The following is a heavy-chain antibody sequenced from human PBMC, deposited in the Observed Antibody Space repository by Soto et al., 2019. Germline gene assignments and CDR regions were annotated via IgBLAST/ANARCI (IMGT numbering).Heavy chain of an antibody. CDR2: IIPIFGTA. Sequence: PSVKVSCKASGGTFSSYAISWVRQAPGQGLEWMGGIIPIFGTANYAQKFQGRVTITADKSTSTAYMELSSLRSEDTAVYYCARVVTIFRCDGMDVWGQGATVTV. J-gene: IGHJ6*02. V-gene: IGHV1-69*06. CDR3: ARVVTIFRCDGMDV. D-gene: IGHD3-3*01. CDR1: GGTFSSYA.